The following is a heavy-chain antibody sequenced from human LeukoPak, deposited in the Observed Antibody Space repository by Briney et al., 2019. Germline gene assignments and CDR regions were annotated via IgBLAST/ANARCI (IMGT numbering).Heavy chain of an antibody. CDR2: ISSSGSTI. Sequence: GGSLRLSCAASGFTFSNYEMNWVRQAPGKGLEWVSYISSSGSTIYYADSVKGRFTISRDNAKNSLYLQMNTLRAEDTAVYYCARDTSIAAAGFYGMDVWGQGTTVTVSS. CDR1: GFTFSNYE. J-gene: IGHJ6*02. V-gene: IGHV3-48*03. D-gene: IGHD6-13*01. CDR3: ARDTSIAAAGFYGMDV.